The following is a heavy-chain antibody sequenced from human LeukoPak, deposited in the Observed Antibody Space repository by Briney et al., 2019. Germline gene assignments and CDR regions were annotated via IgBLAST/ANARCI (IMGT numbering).Heavy chain of an antibody. CDR3: ARDGGIGLDY. CDR1: GFTFSSYA. D-gene: IGHD2-21*01. CDR2: IWYDESKK. J-gene: IGHJ4*02. V-gene: IGHV3-33*08. Sequence: GGSLRLSCAASGFTFSSYAMSWVRQAPGKGLQWVAVIWYDESKKYYTDSVKGRFTISRDVSKNTPYLQMNSLRAEDSAMYYCARDGGIGLDYWGQGTLVTVSS.